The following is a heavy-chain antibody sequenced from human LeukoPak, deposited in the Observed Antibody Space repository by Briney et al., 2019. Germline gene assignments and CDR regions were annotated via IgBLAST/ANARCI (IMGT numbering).Heavy chain of an antibody. V-gene: IGHV4-34*01. D-gene: IGHD3-22*01. J-gene: IGHJ1*01. CDR1: GGSFSGYY. CDR3: ARVVQSTDSSGFYLPEYFQH. Sequence: PSETLSLTCAVYGGSFSGYYWSWIRQPPGKGLEWIGSIHHSGSTYYNPSLKSRVTISVDTSKNQFSLKLRSVTAADTAVYYCARVVQSTDSSGFYLPEYFQHWGQGTLVTVSS. CDR2: IHHSGST.